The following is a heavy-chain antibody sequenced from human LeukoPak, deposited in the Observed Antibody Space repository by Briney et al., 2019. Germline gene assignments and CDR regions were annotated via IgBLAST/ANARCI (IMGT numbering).Heavy chain of an antibody. Sequence: GGSLRLSCAASGLTFSSYAMSWVRQAPGKGPVWVAHINSDGSSTSYADSVRGRFTISRDNAKNTLFLQMNSLRAEDTAVYYCAQMLFPSKSFHHWGQGTLVTVSS. CDR1: GLTFSSYA. D-gene: IGHD3-10*02. V-gene: IGHV3-74*01. J-gene: IGHJ1*01. CDR2: INSDGSST. CDR3: AQMLFPSKSFHH.